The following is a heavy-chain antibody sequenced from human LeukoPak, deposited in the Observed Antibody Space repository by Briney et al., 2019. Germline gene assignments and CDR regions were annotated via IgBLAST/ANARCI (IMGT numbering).Heavy chain of an antibody. D-gene: IGHD5-12*01. CDR2: IYYSGST. CDR1: GGSISSYY. Sequence: SETLSLTCTVSGGSISSYYWGWIRQPPGKGLEGIRHIYYSGSTNYNPSLKSRVTISVDTSKNQFSLKLSSVTAADTAVYYCARDAYSGYGPPDYYMDVWGKGTTVTISS. V-gene: IGHV4-59*01. J-gene: IGHJ6*03. CDR3: ARDAYSGYGPPDYYMDV.